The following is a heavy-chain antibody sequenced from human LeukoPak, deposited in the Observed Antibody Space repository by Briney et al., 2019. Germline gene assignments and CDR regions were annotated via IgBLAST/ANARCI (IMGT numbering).Heavy chain of an antibody. CDR2: INHSGST. CDR1: GFTFSNYA. D-gene: IGHD4-17*01. J-gene: IGHJ6*02. CDR3: ARTILDYGEHYGMDV. V-gene: IGHV4-34*09. Sequence: LRLSCAASGFTFSNYAMSWVRQAPGKGLEWIGEINHSGSTNYNPSLKSRVTISVDTSKNQFSLKLSSVTAADTAVYYCARTILDYGEHYGMDVWGQGTTVTVSS.